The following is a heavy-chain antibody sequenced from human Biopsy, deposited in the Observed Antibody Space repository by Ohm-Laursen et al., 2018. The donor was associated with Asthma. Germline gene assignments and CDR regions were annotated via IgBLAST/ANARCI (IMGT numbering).Heavy chain of an antibody. CDR2: IHYSGST. D-gene: IGHD2-15*01. CDR3: AGFCSGGNCPDH. Sequence: TLSLTCAVSGVSIRSYYWTWIRQPPGKGLEWIGNIHYSGSTYSNPSLKSRVTISVDTSKKQISMRLSSVIAADTAVYYCAGFCSGGNCPDHWGQGTLVTVSS. J-gene: IGHJ4*02. CDR1: GVSIRSYY. V-gene: IGHV4-59*01.